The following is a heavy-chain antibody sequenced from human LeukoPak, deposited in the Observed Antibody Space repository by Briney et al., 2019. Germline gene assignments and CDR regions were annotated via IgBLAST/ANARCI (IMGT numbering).Heavy chain of an antibody. V-gene: IGHV4-38-2*02. D-gene: IGHD3-10*01. CDR1: GYSISSGYY. CDR3: ARASTQGETDY. CDR2: IYHSGST. J-gene: IGHJ4*02. Sequence: SETLSLTCTVSGYSISSGYYWGWIRQPPGKGLEWIGSIYHSGSTYYNPSRKSRVTISVDTSKNQFSLKLSSVTAADTAVYYCARASTQGETDYWGQGTLVTVS.